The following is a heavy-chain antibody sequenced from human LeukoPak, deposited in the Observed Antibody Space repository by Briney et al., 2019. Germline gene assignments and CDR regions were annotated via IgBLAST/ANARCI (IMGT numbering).Heavy chain of an antibody. D-gene: IGHD4-17*01. J-gene: IGHJ4*02. CDR1: GFPFSTYA. V-gene: IGHV3-23*01. CDR2: IRGSDGST. Sequence: GGSLRLSCAASGFPFSTYAMSWVRQAPGKGLEWVSSIRGSDGSTYYVDSVKGRFAISRDNSKNTLYLQMNSLRAEDTAVYYCAKDVYGVYGGLDYWGQGTLVTVSS. CDR3: AKDVYGVYGGLDY.